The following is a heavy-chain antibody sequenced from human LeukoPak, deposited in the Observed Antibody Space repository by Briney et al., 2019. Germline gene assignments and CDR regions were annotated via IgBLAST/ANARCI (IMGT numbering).Heavy chain of an antibody. CDR2: IYYSGST. D-gene: IGHD3-3*01. CDR3: ARQPPTLDFWSGYMASQYYFDY. CDR1: GGSISSSSYY. J-gene: IGHJ4*02. Sequence: SETLSLTCTVSGGSISSSSYYWGWIRQPPGKGLEWIGSIYYSGSTYYNPSLKSRVTISVDTSKNQFSLKLSSVTAADTAVYYCARQPPTLDFWSGYMASQYYFDYWGQETLVTVSS. V-gene: IGHV4-39*01.